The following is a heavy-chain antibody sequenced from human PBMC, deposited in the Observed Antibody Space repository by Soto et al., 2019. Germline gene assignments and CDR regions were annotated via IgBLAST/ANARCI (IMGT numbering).Heavy chain of an antibody. CDR1: GDSVSSNSAG. CDR2: TYYRSKWYY. Sequence: PSQTLSLTCAITGDSVSSNSAGWSWVRQSPSRGLEWLGRTYYRSKWYYEYAVSVRGRITINPDTSKNQYSLQLNSVTPEDTAVYFCARGEQYSGRIFDYRGQGTLVTVPS. J-gene: IGHJ4*01. V-gene: IGHV6-1*01. D-gene: IGHD1-26*01. CDR3: ARGEQYSGRIFDY.